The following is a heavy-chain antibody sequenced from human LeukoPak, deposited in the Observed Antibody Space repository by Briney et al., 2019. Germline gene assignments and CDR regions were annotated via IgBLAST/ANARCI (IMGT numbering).Heavy chain of an antibody. CDR3: ATPYCSSISCLDVFNM. D-gene: IGHD2-2*01. Sequence: SQALSLTCNVSGVSVSDGRYYWTWIRQHPGKGLEWIGYKYYSGSAKYNPSLKSRLTISIDTSKNQFSLQLSSVTAADTATYYCATPYCSSISCLDVFNMWGQGTRVTVSS. V-gene: IGHV4-31*03. J-gene: IGHJ3*02. CDR2: KYYSGSA. CDR1: GVSVSDGRYY.